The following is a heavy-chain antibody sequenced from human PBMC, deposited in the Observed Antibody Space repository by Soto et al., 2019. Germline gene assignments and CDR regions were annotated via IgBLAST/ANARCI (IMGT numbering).Heavy chain of an antibody. D-gene: IGHD2-21*02. J-gene: IGHJ1*01. V-gene: IGHV3-15*01. CDR1: GFTFSNAW. CDR3: TTGFRHIVVVTAIQH. Sequence: GGSLRLSCAASGFTFSNAWMSWVRQAPGKGLEWVGRIKSKTDGGTTDYAAPVKGRFTISRDDSKNTLYLQMNSLKTEDTAVYYCTTGFRHIVVVTAIQHWGQGTLVTVSS. CDR2: IKSKTDGGTT.